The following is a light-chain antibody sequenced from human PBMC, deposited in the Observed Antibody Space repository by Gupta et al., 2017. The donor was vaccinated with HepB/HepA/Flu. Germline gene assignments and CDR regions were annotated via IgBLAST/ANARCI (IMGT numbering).Light chain of an antibody. CDR1: QSISSY. Sequence: DIQMTQPPSSLSASVGDRVTITCRASQSISSYLNWYQQKPGKAPKLLIYAASSLQSGVPSRFSGSGSGTDFTLTISSLQPEDFATYYCQQSYSTLMCSFGQGTKLEIK. J-gene: IGKJ2*04. CDR3: QQSYSTLMCS. CDR2: AAS. V-gene: IGKV1-39*01.